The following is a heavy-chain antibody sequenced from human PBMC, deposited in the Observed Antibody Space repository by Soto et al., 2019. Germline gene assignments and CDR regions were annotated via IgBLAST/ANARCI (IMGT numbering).Heavy chain of an antibody. D-gene: IGHD2-2*01. V-gene: IGHV1-69*08. Sequence: QVQLVQSGAEVKKPGSSVKVSCKASGGTGSSYSISWVRQAPGQGLEWMGRIIPSLDIADYAQKFQGRVTIXXDXSXXTAYMDLSSLRSEDTAMYYCARDGGHCSSTTCLDYWGQGSLVTVSS. CDR1: GGTGSSYS. CDR3: ARDGGHCSSTTCLDY. CDR2: IIPSLDIA. J-gene: IGHJ4*02.